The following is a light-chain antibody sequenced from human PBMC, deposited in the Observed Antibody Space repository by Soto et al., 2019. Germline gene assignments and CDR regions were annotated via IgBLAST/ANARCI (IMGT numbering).Light chain of an antibody. V-gene: IGLV3-1*01. CDR3: QVWDRTTGV. CDR2: EDI. J-gene: IGLJ1*01. Sequence: SYELTQPPSLSVSPGQTASITCSGDALGDKNVCWYQQKPGQSPVLVIYEDIERPSGTPERFSGSSSGNTATLTISGTQAMDEADYYCQVWDRTTGVFGTGTKVTVL. CDR1: ALGDKN.